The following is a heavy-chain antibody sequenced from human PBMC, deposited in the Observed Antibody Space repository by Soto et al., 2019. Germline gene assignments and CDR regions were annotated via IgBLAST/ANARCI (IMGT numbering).Heavy chain of an antibody. D-gene: IGHD5-18*01. CDR1: GFTFSSYE. Sequence: GGSLRLSCAASGFTFSSYEMNWARQAPGKGLEWVSYISSSGSTIYYADSVKGRFTISRDNAKNSLYLQMNSLRAEDTAVYCCARETNTAMAPWGQGTLVTVSS. J-gene: IGHJ5*02. CDR3: ARETNTAMAP. V-gene: IGHV3-48*03. CDR2: ISSSGSTI.